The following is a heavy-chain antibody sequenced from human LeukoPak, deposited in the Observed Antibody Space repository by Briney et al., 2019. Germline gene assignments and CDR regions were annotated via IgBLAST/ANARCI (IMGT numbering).Heavy chain of an antibody. J-gene: IGHJ4*02. CDR2: INPNSGGT. CDR1: GYTFTGYY. D-gene: IGHD3-3*01. CDR3: AREGDYDFWSGYYAPWDY. V-gene: IGHV1-2*02. Sequence: ASVKVSCKASGYTFTGYYMHWVRQAPGQGLEWMGWINPNSGGTNYAQKFQGRVTMTRDTSISTAYMELSRLRSDDTAVYYCAREGDYDFWSGYYAPWDYWGQGALVTVSS.